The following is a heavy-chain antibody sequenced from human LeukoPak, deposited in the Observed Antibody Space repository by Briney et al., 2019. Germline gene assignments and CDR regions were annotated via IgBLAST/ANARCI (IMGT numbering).Heavy chain of an antibody. Sequence: GGSLRLSCAASGLTFSDYFMTWIRQAPGKGLEWVSYISSSSTTIYYADSVKGRFTISRDNAKNSLYLQMNSLRTEDTAVYYCARAIALAGTPVPYFDYWGQGTLVTVSS. CDR1: GLTFSDYF. CDR2: ISSSSTTI. V-gene: IGHV3-11*04. CDR3: ARAIALAGTPVPYFDY. D-gene: IGHD6-19*01. J-gene: IGHJ4*02.